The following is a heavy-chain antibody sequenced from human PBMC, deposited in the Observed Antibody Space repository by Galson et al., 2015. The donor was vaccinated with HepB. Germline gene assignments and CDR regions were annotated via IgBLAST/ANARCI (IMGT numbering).Heavy chain of an antibody. D-gene: IGHD2-2*01. CDR3: ARRDIVVVPATGDAFDI. V-gene: IGHV1-18*01. CDR2: ISAYNGNT. J-gene: IGHJ3*02. Sequence: WVRQAPGQGLEWMGWISAYNGNTNYAQKLQGRVTMTTDTSTSTAYMELRSPRSDDTAVYYCARRDIVVVPATGDAFDIWGQGTMVTVSS.